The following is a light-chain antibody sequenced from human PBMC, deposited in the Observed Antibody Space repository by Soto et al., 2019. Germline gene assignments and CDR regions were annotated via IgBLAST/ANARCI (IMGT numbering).Light chain of an antibody. CDR2: AAS. CDR1: QSVSTN. J-gene: IGKJ1*01. CDR3: QQYDSSPRT. V-gene: IGKV3-15*01. Sequence: EIVMTQSPATLSVSPWERATLSCRASQSVSTNLAWYQQKPGQAPRLLIFAASTRATGIPDRFSGSGSGTDFTLTINRLEPEDFAVYYCQQYDSSPRTFGQGTKVDIK.